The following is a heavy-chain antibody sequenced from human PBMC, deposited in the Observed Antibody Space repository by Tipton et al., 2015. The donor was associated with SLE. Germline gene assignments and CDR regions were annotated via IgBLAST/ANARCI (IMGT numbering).Heavy chain of an antibody. CDR3: VRDKRYFDSPVKY. J-gene: IGHJ4*02. V-gene: IGHV4-39*07. CDR1: GDSLSSNNYY. D-gene: IGHD3-9*01. CDR2: IHYAGGT. Sequence: TLSLTCSVSGDSLSSNNYYWGWIRQSPAQGLEWIGTIHYAGGTYYNPSLRSRLTISVDTSENHFSLNLNSVTAADTAVYYCVRDKRYFDSPVKYWGQGILVTASS.